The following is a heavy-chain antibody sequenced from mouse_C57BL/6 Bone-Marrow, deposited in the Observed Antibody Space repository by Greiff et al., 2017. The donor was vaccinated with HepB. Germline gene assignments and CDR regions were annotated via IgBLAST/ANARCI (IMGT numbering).Heavy chain of an antibody. CDR3: ASLEYYGSSSWFSY. Sequence: AQLVESGPGLVAPSQSLSITRTVSGFSLTSYGVDWVRQSPGKGLVWLGVIWGVGSTNYNSALKSRLSISKDNSKSQVFLKMNSLQTDDTAMYDCASLEYYGSSSWFSYWGQGTLVTVSA. J-gene: IGHJ3*01. D-gene: IGHD1-1*01. CDR1: GFSLTSYG. V-gene: IGHV2-6*01. CDR2: IWGVGST.